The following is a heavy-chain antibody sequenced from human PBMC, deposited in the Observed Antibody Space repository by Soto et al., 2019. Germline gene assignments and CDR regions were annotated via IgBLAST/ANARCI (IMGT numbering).Heavy chain of an antibody. D-gene: IGHD5-12*01. CDR3: ASLSVYIATTDLGDFNFDY. J-gene: IGHJ4*02. CDR1: GGSISSSSYY. V-gene: IGHV4-39*01. Sequence: PSETLSLTCTVSGGSISSSSYYWGWIRQPPGKGLEWIGSIYYSGSTYYNPSLKSRVTISVDTSKNQFSLKLSSVTAADTAVYYCASLSVYIATTDLGDFNFDYWGQGTLVTVSS. CDR2: IYYSGST.